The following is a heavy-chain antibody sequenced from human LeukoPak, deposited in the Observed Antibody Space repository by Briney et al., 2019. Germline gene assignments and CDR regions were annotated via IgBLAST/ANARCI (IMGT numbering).Heavy chain of an antibody. V-gene: IGHV4-39*01. D-gene: IGHD3-10*01. Sequence: PSETLSLTCTVSGGSISSSSYYWGWIRQPPGKGLEWIGSIYYSGSTYYNPSLKSRVTISVDTSKNQFSLKLSSVTAADTAVYYCARVWFGELLWGYYYYMDVWGKGTTVTISS. CDR1: GGSISSSSYY. CDR3: ARVWFGELLWGYYYYMDV. J-gene: IGHJ6*03. CDR2: IYYSGST.